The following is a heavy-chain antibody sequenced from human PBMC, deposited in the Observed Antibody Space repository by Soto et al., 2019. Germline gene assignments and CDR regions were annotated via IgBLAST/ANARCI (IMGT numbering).Heavy chain of an antibody. CDR1: GVYLSNYC. CDR2: IWHDGSIQ. V-gene: IGHV3-33*01. J-gene: IGHJ4*02. CDR3: ATDKSSSPFDY. Sequence: GGSQRLSSAASGVYLSNYCMHWVRQAPGKGLEWVAVIWHDGSIQQYADSVKGRFTISRDNSKNTLSLQMNSLRAEDTAMYYCATDKSSSPFDYWGPGTLVTVSS. D-gene: IGHD2-2*01.